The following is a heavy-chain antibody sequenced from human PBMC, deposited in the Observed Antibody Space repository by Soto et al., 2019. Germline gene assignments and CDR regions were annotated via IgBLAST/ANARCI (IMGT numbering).Heavy chain of an antibody. V-gene: IGHV1-46*01. CDR2: INPSGGST. CDR1: GYTFTSYY. CDR3: ASLPRYCSGGSCYH. Sequence: ASVKVSCKASGYTFTSYYMHWVRQAPGQGLEWMGIINPSGGSTSYAQKFQGRVTISVDTSKNQFSLKLSSVTAADTAVYYCASLPRYCSGGSCYHWGQGTLVTVSS. D-gene: IGHD2-15*01. J-gene: IGHJ5*02.